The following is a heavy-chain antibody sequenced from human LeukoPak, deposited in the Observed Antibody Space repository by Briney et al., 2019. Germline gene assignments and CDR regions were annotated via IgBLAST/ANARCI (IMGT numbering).Heavy chain of an antibody. Sequence: PSQTLSLTCTVSGGSISSGGYYWSWIRQPPGKGLEWIGYIYHSGSTYYNPSLKSRVTISVDRSKNQFSLKLSSVTAADTAVYYCTGIKIAAAGSYFDYWGQGTLVTVSS. CDR3: TGIKIAAAGSYFDY. CDR1: GGSISSGGYY. CDR2: IYHSGST. D-gene: IGHD6-13*01. J-gene: IGHJ4*02. V-gene: IGHV4-30-2*01.